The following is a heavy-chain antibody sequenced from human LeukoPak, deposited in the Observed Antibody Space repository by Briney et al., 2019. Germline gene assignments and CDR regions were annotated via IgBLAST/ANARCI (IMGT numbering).Heavy chain of an antibody. D-gene: IGHD1-26*01. V-gene: IGHV3-15*01. CDR2: IKSKTDGGTT. Sequence: GGSLRLSCAASGFTFSTYEMNWVRQAPGKGLEWVGRIKSKTDGGTTDYAAPVKVRFTISRDDSKTTLYLQMSSLKIEDTAVYYCTTDRGRTELPLFASWGQGTLVTVSS. J-gene: IGHJ5*01. CDR3: TTDRGRTELPLFAS. CDR1: GFTFSTYE.